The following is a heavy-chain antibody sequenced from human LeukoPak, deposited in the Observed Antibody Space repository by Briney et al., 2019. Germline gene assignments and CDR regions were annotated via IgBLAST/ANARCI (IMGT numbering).Heavy chain of an antibody. Sequence: SQTLSLTCTVSGGFISSGNNYWNWIRQHPGKGLEWIGYISYSGTTYYNPSLKSRVTISVDTSKNQFSLKLNSVTAADTAVYYCASHHSGASPSDAFDIWGQGTMVTVSS. J-gene: IGHJ3*02. V-gene: IGHV4-31*03. CDR2: ISYSGTT. CDR3: ASHHSGASPSDAFDI. D-gene: IGHD5-12*01. CDR1: GGFISSGNNY.